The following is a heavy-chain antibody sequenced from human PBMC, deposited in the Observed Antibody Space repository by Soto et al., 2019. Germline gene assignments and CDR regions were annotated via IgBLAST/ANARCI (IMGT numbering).Heavy chain of an antibody. Sequence: EVQLLESGGGLVQPGGSLRLSCAASGFTFSSYAMSWVRQAPGKVLEWVSAISGSGGSTYYADSVKGRFTISRDNYKNTLYLQMNSLIAEDTAVYYCAKDGDLEVTLFDYWGQGTLVTVSS. J-gene: IGHJ4*02. D-gene: IGHD2-21*02. CDR2: ISGSGGST. CDR3: AKDGDLEVTLFDY. CDR1: GFTFSSYA. V-gene: IGHV3-23*01.